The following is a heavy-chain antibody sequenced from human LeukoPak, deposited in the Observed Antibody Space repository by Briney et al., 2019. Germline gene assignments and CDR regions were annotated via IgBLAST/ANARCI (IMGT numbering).Heavy chain of an antibody. CDR1: GGSISSGSYY. J-gene: IGHJ4*02. Sequence: TSSETLSLTCTVSGGSISSGSYYWSWIRQPPGKGLEWIGEINHSGSTNYNPSLKSRVTISVDTSKNYFSLNLSSVTAADTAVYYCARGVAAARIWGQGTLVTVSS. V-gene: IGHV4-61*03. D-gene: IGHD6-13*01. CDR2: INHSGST. CDR3: ARGVAAARI.